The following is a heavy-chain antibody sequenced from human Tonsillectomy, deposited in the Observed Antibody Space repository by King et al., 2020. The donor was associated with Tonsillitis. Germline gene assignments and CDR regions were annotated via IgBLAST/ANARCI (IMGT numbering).Heavy chain of an antibody. CDR2: INAGNGNT. V-gene: IGHV1-3*01. Sequence: QLVQSGAEVKKPGASVKVSCKASGYTFTSYAMHWVRQAPGQRLEWMGWINAGNGNTKYSQKFQGRVTITRDTSASTAYMELSILRSEDTALYYCASAFRTTGIVYWGQGTLVIAAS. D-gene: IGHD1-1*01. CDR3: ASAFRTTGIVY. CDR1: GYTFTSYA. J-gene: IGHJ4*02.